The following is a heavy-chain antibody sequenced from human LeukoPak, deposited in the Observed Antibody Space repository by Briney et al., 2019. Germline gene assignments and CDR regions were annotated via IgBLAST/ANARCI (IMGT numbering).Heavy chain of an antibody. CDR2: ISVSGNT. CDR1: GFTLSSYA. V-gene: IGHV3-23*01. J-gene: IGHJ5*02. D-gene: IGHD2-15*01. Sequence: GGSLRLSCAASGFTLSSYAMSWVRQGPGKGLEWVSAISVSGNTYRADSVKGRFTISRDNARNSLYLQMNSLRAEDTAVYYCAGQSRLGYCSGGSCYSQPFDPWGQGTLVTVSS. CDR3: AGQSRLGYCSGGSCYSQPFDP.